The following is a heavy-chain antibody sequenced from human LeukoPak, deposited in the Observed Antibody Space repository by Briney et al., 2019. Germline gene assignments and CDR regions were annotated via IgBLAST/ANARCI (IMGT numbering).Heavy chain of an antibody. J-gene: IGHJ4*02. CDR2: ISSSSSYI. V-gene: IGHV3-21*01. Sequence: GGSLRLSCAASGFTFSSYSMNWVRQAPGKGLEWVSSISSSSSYIYYADSVKGRFTISRDNAKNSLYLQMNSLRAEDTAVYYCARGKVYYDSSGYYPLYDYWGQGTLVTVSS. D-gene: IGHD3-22*01. CDR3: ARGKVYYDSSGYYPLYDY. CDR1: GFTFSSYS.